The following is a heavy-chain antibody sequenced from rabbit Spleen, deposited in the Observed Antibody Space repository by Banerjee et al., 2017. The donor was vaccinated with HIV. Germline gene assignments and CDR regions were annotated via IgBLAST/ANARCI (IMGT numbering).Heavy chain of an antibody. J-gene: IGHJ4*01. CDR1: GFDFSTYS. Sequence: QLVESGGGLVQPGGSLKLSCKASGFDFSTYSMSWVRQAPGKGLEWIGYIVPIFGVTYYANWVNGRFPISSHNAQNTLYLQLNSLTAADTATYFCVRDQAGDADYGPYYLNLWGPGTLVTVS. V-gene: IGHV1S7*01. CDR2: IVPIFGVT. CDR3: VRDQAGDADYGPYYLNL. D-gene: IGHD2-1*01.